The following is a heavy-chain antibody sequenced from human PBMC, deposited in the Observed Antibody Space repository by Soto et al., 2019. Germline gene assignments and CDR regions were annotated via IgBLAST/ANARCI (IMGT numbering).Heavy chain of an antibody. CDR1: GFTFSSYA. V-gene: IGHV3-23*01. CDR2: IIGSGGIT. J-gene: IGHJ3*02. Sequence: EVQLLESGGGLVQPGGSLRLSCAASGFTFSSYAMSWVRQAPGKGLEWVSAIIGSGGITYYSDSVKGGFTISRYNFKNTLYLQMNSMRAEDTAVYYCAKVNRDTMIVVALGAFDIWGRGTMVTVSS. CDR3: AKVNRDTMIVVALGAFDI. D-gene: IGHD3-22*01.